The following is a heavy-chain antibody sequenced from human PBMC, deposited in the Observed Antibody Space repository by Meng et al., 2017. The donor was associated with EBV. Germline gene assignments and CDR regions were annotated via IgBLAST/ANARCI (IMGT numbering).Heavy chain of an antibody. CDR2: IYWDDDK. V-gene: IGHV2-5*02. D-gene: IGHD1-26*01. CDR1: GFSLSTSGVG. CDR3: AHSRVGATEFDY. J-gene: IGHJ4*02. Sequence: QLTLKESAPTLVKPTQTLPLPCTFSGFSLSTSGVGVGWIRQPPGKALEWLALIYWDDDKRYSPSLKSRLTITKDTSKNQVVLTMTNMDPVDTATYYCAHSRVGATEFDYWGQGTLVTVSS.